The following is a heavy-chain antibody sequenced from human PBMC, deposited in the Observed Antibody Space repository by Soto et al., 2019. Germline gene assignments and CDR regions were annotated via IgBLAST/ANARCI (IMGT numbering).Heavy chain of an antibody. V-gene: IGHV3-21*01. J-gene: IGHJ4*02. CDR1: GITFSNYY. CDR3: AGTYDSLDY. CDR2: IDSSGSHT. D-gene: IGHD3-22*01. Sequence: EVQMVESGGGLVKPGGSLRLSCAASGITFSNYYMNWVRQAPGKGLEWVSSIDSSGSHTFYADSVKGRFTISRDNPINSLYLQMNSLRAEDTAVYHCAGTYDSLDYWGQGTLVTVSS.